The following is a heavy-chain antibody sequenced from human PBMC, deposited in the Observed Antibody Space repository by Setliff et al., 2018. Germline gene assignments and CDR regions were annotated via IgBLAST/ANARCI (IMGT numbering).Heavy chain of an antibody. V-gene: IGHV4-61*09. CDR2: IYTSWST. D-gene: IGHD6-19*01. Sequence: SETLSLTCTVSDDSISSRRYYWGWFRQPAGKELEWIGQIYTSWSTNYDPSLKGRVTISLDTSKNQFSLNLSSVTATDTAVYYCARAISGWYSAYYYYMDVWGKGTTVTVSS. CDR3: ARAISGWYSAYYYYMDV. J-gene: IGHJ6*03. CDR1: DDSISSRRYY.